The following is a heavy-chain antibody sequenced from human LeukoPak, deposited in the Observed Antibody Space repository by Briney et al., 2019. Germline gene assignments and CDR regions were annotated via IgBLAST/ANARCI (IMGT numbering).Heavy chain of an antibody. CDR3: ERNRQWLLADY. CDR1: GFTFSNYW. J-gene: IGHJ4*02. Sequence: PGGSLRLSCAASGFTFSNYWMSWVRQAPGKGLEWVANTKQDENENNYGDSVKGRFTISRDNAQNSLYLQMNSLRAEDTAVYFCERNRQWLLADYWGQGTVVSVSS. D-gene: IGHD3-22*01. V-gene: IGHV3-7*04. CDR2: TKQDENEN.